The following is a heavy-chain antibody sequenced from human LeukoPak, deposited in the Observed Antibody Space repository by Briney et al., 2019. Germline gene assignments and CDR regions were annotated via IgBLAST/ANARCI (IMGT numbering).Heavy chain of an antibody. J-gene: IGHJ4*02. D-gene: IGHD3-10*01. CDR1: GGSIGSSSYY. V-gene: IGHV4-31*03. CDR3: ARSTVRGLITN. CDR2: IYFSGTI. Sequence: SETLSLTCTVSGGSIGSSSYYWGWIRQPPGKGLEWIWYIYFSGTIYYNPSLKSRVSISIDTSKSQFSLNLNSLTAADTAVYYCARSTVRGLITNWGQGTLVTVSS.